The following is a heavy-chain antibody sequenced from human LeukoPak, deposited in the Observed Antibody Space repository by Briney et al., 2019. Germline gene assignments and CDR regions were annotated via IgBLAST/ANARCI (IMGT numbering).Heavy chain of an antibody. CDR3: ASTFSMVRGIITYPFDY. J-gene: IGHJ4*02. CDR1: GFTFSSYE. Sequence: QPGGSLRLSCAASGFTFSSYEMNWVRQAPGKGLEWVSYISTSGSTIYYADSVKGRFTISRDNAKKSLYLQMNSLRAEDTAVYYCASTFSMVRGIITYPFDYWGQGTLVTVSS. D-gene: IGHD3-10*01. CDR2: ISTSGSTI. V-gene: IGHV3-48*03.